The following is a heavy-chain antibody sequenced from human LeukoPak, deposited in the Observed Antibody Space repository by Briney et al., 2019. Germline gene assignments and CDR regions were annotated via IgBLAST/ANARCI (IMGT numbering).Heavy chain of an antibody. CDR2: ISGSGGST. CDR1: GFTFSSYG. D-gene: IGHD4-17*01. V-gene: IGHV3-23*01. Sequence: GESLRLSCAASGFTFSSYGMSWVRQAPGKGLEWVSAISGSGGSTYYADSVKGRFTISRDNSKNTLYLQMNSLRAEDTAVYYCAKDRVKFRATVTKYYYYYMDVWGKGTTVTISS. J-gene: IGHJ6*03. CDR3: AKDRVKFRATVTKYYYYYMDV.